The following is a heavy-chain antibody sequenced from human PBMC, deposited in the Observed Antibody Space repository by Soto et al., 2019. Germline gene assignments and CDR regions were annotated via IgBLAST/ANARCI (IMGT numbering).Heavy chain of an antibody. Sequence: EVQLLESGGGLVQPGGSLRLSCAASGFTFITYVMSWVRQAPGTALEWVSTIGGSGANTDYADSVKGRFTISRDNSKNTLYLQINSLRAEDTAVYYCAKGDRSVAIHSHFDYWGQGTLVTVSS. D-gene: IGHD2-21*01. CDR1: GFTFITYV. J-gene: IGHJ4*02. V-gene: IGHV3-23*01. CDR3: AKGDRSVAIHSHFDY. CDR2: IGGSGANT.